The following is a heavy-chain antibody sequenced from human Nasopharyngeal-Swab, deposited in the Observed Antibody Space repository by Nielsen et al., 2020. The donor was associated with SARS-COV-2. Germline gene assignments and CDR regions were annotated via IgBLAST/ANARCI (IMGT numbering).Heavy chain of an antibody. Sequence: GSLRLSCAVYGGSFSGYYWSWIRQPPGKGLEWIGEINHSGSTNYNPSLKSRVTISVDTSKNQFSLKLSSVTAADTAVYYCARLLGYCSSTSCDYWGRGTLVTVSS. CDR2: INHSGST. J-gene: IGHJ4*02. D-gene: IGHD2-2*01. CDR3: ARLLGYCSSTSCDY. CDR1: GGSFSGYY. V-gene: IGHV4-34*01.